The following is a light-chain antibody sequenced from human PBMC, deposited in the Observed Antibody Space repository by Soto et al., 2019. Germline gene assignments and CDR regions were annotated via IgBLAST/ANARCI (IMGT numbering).Light chain of an antibody. Sequence: DIQMTQSPSSVSASVGDRVTITCRATQGLSGSLAWYQQKPGKAPKLLFSVTYRLQSGVPPRFSGIVSLTHFTLTIASLQPEDLASCSCQHGHHWHLTVGPGTLVDIK. CDR1: QGLSGS. J-gene: IGKJ5*01. CDR3: QHGHHWHLT. V-gene: IGKV1-12*01. CDR2: VTY.